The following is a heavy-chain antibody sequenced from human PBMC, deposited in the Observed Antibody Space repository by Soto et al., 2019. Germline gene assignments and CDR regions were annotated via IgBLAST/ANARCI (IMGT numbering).Heavy chain of an antibody. D-gene: IGHD4-4*01. CDR1: GGSFSGYY. V-gene: IGHV4-34*01. J-gene: IGHJ4*02. Sequence: SETLSLTCAVYGGSFSGYYWSWIRQPPGKGLERIGEINHSGSTNYNPSLKSRVTISVDTSKNQFSLKLSSVTAADTAVYYCARRDYSFSFDYWGQGTLVTVSS. CDR3: ARRDYSFSFDY. CDR2: INHSGST.